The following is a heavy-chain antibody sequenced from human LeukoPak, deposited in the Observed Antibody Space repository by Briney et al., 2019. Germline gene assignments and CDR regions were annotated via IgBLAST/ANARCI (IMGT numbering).Heavy chain of an antibody. J-gene: IGHJ4*02. CDR2: IYTSGST. D-gene: IGHD2-2*01. CDR3: ARDVVTTTEDYLDY. Sequence: PPETLSLTCTVSGGSINIYYWSWIRQSAGKGLEWIGRIYTSGSTNYNPSLKSRVTMSVDTSKHQFSLKLSSVTAAATAVYYCARDVVTTTEDYLDYWGQGTLVTVS. CDR1: GGSINIYY. V-gene: IGHV4-4*07.